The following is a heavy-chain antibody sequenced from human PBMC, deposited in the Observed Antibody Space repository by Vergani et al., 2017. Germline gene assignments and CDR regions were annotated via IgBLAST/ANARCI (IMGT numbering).Heavy chain of an antibody. CDR2: IYYSGST. V-gene: IGHV4-59*01. Sequence: QVQLQESGPGLVKPSETLSLTCTVSGGPISSYYWSWIRQPPGKGLEWIGYIYYSGSTNYNPSLKSRVTIAVDTSKNQFSLKLSSVTAADTAVYYCAREASGSYGPGDFDYWGQGTLVTVSS. CDR1: GGPISSYY. CDR3: AREASGSYGPGDFDY. J-gene: IGHJ4*02. D-gene: IGHD1-26*01.